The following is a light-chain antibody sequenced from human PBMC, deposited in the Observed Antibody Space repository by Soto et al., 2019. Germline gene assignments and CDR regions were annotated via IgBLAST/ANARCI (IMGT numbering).Light chain of an antibody. CDR1: QSVSSSY. CDR3: QQSGGSRT. V-gene: IGKV3-20*01. CDR2: GAS. Sequence: EIVLTQSPGTLSLSPGERATLSCRASQSVSSSYLAWYQQRPGQAPRLLIYGASSRATGIPARFSGSGSGTDFTLTISRLEPDDFAVYYCQQSGGSRTFGQGTKVEIK. J-gene: IGKJ1*01.